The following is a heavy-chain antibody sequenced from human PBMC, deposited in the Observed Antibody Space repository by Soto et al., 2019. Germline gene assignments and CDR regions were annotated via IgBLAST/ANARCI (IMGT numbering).Heavy chain of an antibody. Sequence: SETLSLTCAVYGGSFSGYYLTWIRQPPGTGLEWIGEINHSGSTNYNPSLKSRVTISVDTSKNQFSLKLSSVTAADTAVYYCARGGRWLFRPFDPWGQGTLVTVSS. CDR1: GGSFSGYY. D-gene: IGHD3-22*01. J-gene: IGHJ5*02. V-gene: IGHV4-34*01. CDR2: INHSGST. CDR3: ARGGRWLFRPFDP.